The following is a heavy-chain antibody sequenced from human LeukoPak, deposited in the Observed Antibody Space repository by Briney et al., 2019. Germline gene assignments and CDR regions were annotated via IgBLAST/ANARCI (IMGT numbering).Heavy chain of an antibody. CDR1: GGTFSSYA. Sequence: SVKVSCKASGGTFSSYAISWVRQAPGQGLEWMGRIIPIFGTANYAQKFQGRGMITTDESTSTAYMGLSSLRSEDTAVYYCARDRGIQLWSETFDYWGQGTLVTVSS. V-gene: IGHV1-69*05. CDR2: IIPIFGTA. CDR3: ARDRGIQLWSETFDY. J-gene: IGHJ4*02. D-gene: IGHD5-18*01.